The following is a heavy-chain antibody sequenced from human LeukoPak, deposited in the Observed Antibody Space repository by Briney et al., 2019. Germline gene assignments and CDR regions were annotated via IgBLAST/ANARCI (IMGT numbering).Heavy chain of an antibody. Sequence: GGSLRLSCAASGFTFSSYAMHWVRQAPGKGLEYVSAISSNGGSTHYANSVKGRFTISRDNSKNTLYLQMGSLRAEDMAVYYCASSRYSSSWSEYWGQGTLVTVSS. J-gene: IGHJ4*02. CDR3: ASSRYSSSWSEY. CDR2: ISSNGGST. D-gene: IGHD6-13*01. CDR1: GFTFSSYA. V-gene: IGHV3-64*01.